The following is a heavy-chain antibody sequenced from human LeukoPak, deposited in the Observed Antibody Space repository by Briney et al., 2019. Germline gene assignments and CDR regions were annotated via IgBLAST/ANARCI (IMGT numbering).Heavy chain of an antibody. Sequence: ASVKVSCKASGYTFTSYDINWVRQATGQGLEWKGWMNPNSGNTGYAQKFQGRVTMTRNTSISTAYMELSSLRSEDTAVYYCARGGGYSYGPYYFDSWGQGTLVTVSS. V-gene: IGHV1-8*01. CDR3: ARGGGYSYGPYYFDS. D-gene: IGHD5-18*01. J-gene: IGHJ4*02. CDR1: GYTFTSYD. CDR2: MNPNSGNT.